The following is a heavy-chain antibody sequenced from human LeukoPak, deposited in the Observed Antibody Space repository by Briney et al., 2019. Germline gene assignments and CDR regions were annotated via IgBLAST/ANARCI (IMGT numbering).Heavy chain of an antibody. CDR1: GGSISSGSYY. CDR2: IYTSGST. J-gene: IGHJ4*02. Sequence: SETLSLTCTVSGGSISSGSYYWSWIRQPAGKGLEWIGRIYTSGSTNYNPSLKSRVTISVDTPKSQFSLKLSSVTAADTAVYYCARGRWDVWGSYRPGYFDYWGQGTLVTVSS. D-gene: IGHD3-16*02. CDR3: ARGRWDVWGSYRPGYFDY. V-gene: IGHV4-61*02.